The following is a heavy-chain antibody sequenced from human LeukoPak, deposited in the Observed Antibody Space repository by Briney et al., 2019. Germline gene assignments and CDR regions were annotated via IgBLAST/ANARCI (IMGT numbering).Heavy chain of an antibody. CDR3: ARESRDYYDSSGYYYFDY. D-gene: IGHD3-22*01. Sequence: ASVKVSCKASGYTFTGYYMHWVRQAPGQGLEWMGWINPNSGGTNYAQKFQGRVTMTRDTSISTAYMELSRLRSDDTAVYYCARESRDYYDSSGYYYFDYWGQGTLVTVSS. J-gene: IGHJ4*02. V-gene: IGHV1-2*02. CDR2: INPNSGGT. CDR1: GYTFTGYY.